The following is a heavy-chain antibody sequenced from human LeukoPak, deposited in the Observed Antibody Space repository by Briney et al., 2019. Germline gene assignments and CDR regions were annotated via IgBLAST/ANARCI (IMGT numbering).Heavy chain of an antibody. J-gene: IGHJ5*02. V-gene: IGHV4-34*01. CDR2: INHSGST. CDR3: AREIIRFRFDP. Sequence: PSETLSLTCAVYGGSFSGYYWSWIRQPPGKGLEWIGEINHSGSTNYNPSLKSRVTISVDTSKNQFSLKLSSVTAADTAVYYCAREIIRFRFDPWGQGTLVTVSS. CDR1: GGSFSGYY. D-gene: IGHD4-17*01.